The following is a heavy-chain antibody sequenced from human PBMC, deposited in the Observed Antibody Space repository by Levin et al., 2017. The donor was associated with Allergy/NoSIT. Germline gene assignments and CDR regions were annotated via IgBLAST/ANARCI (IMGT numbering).Heavy chain of an antibody. CDR3: ARAHAFGDYGYYFDY. CDR2: IYHSGST. D-gene: IGHD4-17*01. V-gene: IGHV4-31*02. Sequence: PSQTLSLTCAVSGASISSGDYYWSWIRQHPGKGLEWIGYIYHSGSTFYNPSLKSPLSISLDTSDNHFSLKLTSVTAADTAVYYCARAHAFGDYGYYFDYWGQGALVTVSS. CDR1: GASISSGDYY. J-gene: IGHJ4*02.